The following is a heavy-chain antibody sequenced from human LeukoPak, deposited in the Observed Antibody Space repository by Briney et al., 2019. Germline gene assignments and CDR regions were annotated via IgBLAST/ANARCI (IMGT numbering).Heavy chain of an antibody. CDR1: GGSFSGYY. J-gene: IGHJ6*03. CDR2: INHSGST. D-gene: IGHD2-15*01. Sequence: PSETLSLTCAVYGGSFSGYYWSWIRQPPGKGLEWIGEINHSGSTNYNPSLKSRVTISVDTSKNQFSLKLSSVTAADTAVYYCARTFYCSGGTCPNYYYYYYMDVWGKGTTVTISS. V-gene: IGHV4-34*01. CDR3: ARTFYCSGGTCPNYYYYYYMDV.